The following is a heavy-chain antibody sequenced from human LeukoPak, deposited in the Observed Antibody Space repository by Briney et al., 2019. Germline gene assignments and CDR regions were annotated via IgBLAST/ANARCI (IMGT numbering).Heavy chain of an antibody. V-gene: IGHV3-30*02. CDR2: IRYDGSNK. CDR3: AKALYYYDSSGYSDY. D-gene: IGHD3-22*01. CDR1: GFTFSSYG. J-gene: IGHJ4*02. Sequence: GGSLRLSCAASGFTFSSYGMHWVRQAPGKGLEWVAFIRYDGSNKYYADSVKGRFTISRDNSKNTLYLQMNSLRAEDTAVYYCAKALYYYDSSGYSDYWGQGTLVTVSS.